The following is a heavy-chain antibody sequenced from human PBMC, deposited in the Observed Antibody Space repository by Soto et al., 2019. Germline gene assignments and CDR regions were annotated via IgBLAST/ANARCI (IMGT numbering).Heavy chain of an antibody. CDR3: ASHYYYDSSGYYAY. J-gene: IGHJ4*02. V-gene: IGHV1-69*13. D-gene: IGHD3-22*01. CDR1: GGTFSSYA. CDR2: IIPIFGTA. Sequence: ASVKVSFKASGGTFSSYAISWVRQAPGQGLEWMGGIIPIFGTANYAQKFQGRVTITADESTSTAYMELSSLRSEDTAVYYCASHYYYDSSGYYAYWGQGTLVTVSS.